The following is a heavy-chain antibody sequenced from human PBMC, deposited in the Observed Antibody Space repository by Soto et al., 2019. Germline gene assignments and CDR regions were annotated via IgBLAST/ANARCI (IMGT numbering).Heavy chain of an antibody. CDR2: IIPIFGTA. CDR3: ASNKNQVQDYYDSSGYYF. D-gene: IGHD3-22*01. CDR1: GGTFSSYA. Sequence: QVQLVQSGAEVKKPGSSVKVSCKASGGTFSSYAISWVRQAPGQGLEWMGGIIPIFGTANYAQKFQGRVTITSDESTSTAYMGLSSLRSEDTAVYYCASNKNQVQDYYDSSGYYFWGQGTLVTVSS. V-gene: IGHV1-69*01. J-gene: IGHJ4*02.